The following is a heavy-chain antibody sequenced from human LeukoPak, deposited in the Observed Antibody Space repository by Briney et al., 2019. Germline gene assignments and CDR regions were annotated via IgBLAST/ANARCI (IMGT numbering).Heavy chain of an antibody. V-gene: IGHV3-66*01. Sequence: GGSLRLSCAASGFAVSDYYMSWVRQAPGKGLEWVSHIHSGGTIYYTDSVKGRFTISRDNSKNTLYLQMNSLTIEDTAVYYCAFGRYPFDYWGQGTLVTVSS. CDR2: IHSGGTI. J-gene: IGHJ4*02. D-gene: IGHD3-16*02. CDR1: GFAVSDYY. CDR3: AFGRYPFDY.